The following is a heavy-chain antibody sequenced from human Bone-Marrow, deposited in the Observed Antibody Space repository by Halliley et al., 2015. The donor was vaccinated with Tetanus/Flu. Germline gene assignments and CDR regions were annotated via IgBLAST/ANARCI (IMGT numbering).Heavy chain of an antibody. D-gene: IGHD6-19*01. CDR1: GYSFTSFW. CDR3: ARHALGTSGWHYFDY. Sequence: QLVQSGAEVKKPGESLRISCKGSGYSFTSFWITWVRQMPGKGLEWMGKIDTRDSSTNYSPSFQGHVTISADESISTAYLQWSSLKASDTAMYYCARHALGTSGWHYFDYWGQGTLVIVSP. CDR2: IDTRDSST. V-gene: IGHV5-10-1*01. J-gene: IGHJ4*02.